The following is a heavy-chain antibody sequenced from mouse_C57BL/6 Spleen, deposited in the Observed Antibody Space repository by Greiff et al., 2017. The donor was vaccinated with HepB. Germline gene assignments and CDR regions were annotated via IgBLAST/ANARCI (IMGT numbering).Heavy chain of an antibody. CDR1: GYSITSGYG. Sequence: EVQLVESGPGLVKPSQSLSLTCTVTGYSITSGYGWNWIRQFPGNKLEWIGYISYSGSTNYNPSLKSRISITRDTSKNQFLLQLNSVTTEDTATYYGARTASIKYWGQGTTLTVSS. D-gene: IGHD1-2*01. V-gene: IGHV3-2*02. CDR3: ARTASIKY. CDR2: ISYSGST. J-gene: IGHJ2*01.